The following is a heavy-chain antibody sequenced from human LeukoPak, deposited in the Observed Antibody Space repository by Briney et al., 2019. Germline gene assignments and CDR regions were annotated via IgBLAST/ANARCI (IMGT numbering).Heavy chain of an antibody. CDR1: GFSSSIYA. CDR3: ARDQGDAGNRIKRDGHYMDV. Sequence: GGSLRLSCAASGFSSSIYAIHWVRHAPGGGLEWVAVISFDGRNQFYADSVKGRFSTSRDNSKNTIFLQMNSLRPEDTAMYYCARDQGDAGNRIKRDGHYMDVWGKGTTVTVSS. CDR2: ISFDGRNQ. D-gene: IGHD1-1*01. J-gene: IGHJ6*03. V-gene: IGHV3-30*01.